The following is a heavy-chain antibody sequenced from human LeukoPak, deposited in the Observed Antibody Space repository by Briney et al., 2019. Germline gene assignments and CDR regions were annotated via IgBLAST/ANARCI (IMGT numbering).Heavy chain of an antibody. CDR2: IYTSGTT. CDR1: DDSISSYY. CDR3: VRSLQIFGVDYNWFDP. V-gene: IGHV4-4*07. J-gene: IGHJ5*02. Sequence: SETLSLTCTVSDDSISSYYWSWIRQPAGKGLEWIGRIYTSGTTYHNPSLKSRVTMSVDTSKNQFSLKLSSVTAADTAVYYCVRSLQIFGVDYNWFDPWGQGTLVTVSS. D-gene: IGHD3-3*01.